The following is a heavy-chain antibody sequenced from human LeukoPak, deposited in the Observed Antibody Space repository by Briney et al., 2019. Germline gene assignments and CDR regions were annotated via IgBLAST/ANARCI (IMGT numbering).Heavy chain of an antibody. V-gene: IGHV4-39*07. CDR2: IYYSGST. Sequence: PSETLSLTCTVSGVSISSSSYYWGWIRQPPGKGLEWIGSIYYSGSTNYNPSLKSRVTISVDTSKNQFSLKLSSVTAADTAVYYCARGRIKGDYWGQGTLVTVSS. CDR1: GVSISSSSYY. CDR3: ARGRIKGDY. J-gene: IGHJ4*02. D-gene: IGHD2/OR15-2a*01.